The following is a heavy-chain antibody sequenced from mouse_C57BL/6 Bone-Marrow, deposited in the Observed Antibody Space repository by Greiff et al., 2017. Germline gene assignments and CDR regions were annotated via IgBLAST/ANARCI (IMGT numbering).Heavy chain of an antibody. CDR3: ARPDDFPHYYAMDY. CDR1: GFTFSDSG. Sequence: EVMLVEPGGGLVKPGGSLKLSCAASGFTFSDSGMHWVRQAPEKGLEWVAYISSGSSTIYSAATLKGRFTISTEHDNNTLFLQITSLRSEDTAMYYCARPDDFPHYYAMDYWGQGTSVTVSS. J-gene: IGHJ4*01. D-gene: IGHD2-4*01. CDR2: ISSGSSTI. V-gene: IGHV5-17*01.